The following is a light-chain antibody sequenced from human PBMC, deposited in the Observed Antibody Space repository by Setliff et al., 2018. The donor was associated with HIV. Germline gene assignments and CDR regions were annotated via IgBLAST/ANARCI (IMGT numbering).Light chain of an antibody. CDR2: GNN. Sequence: QSVLTQPPSVSGAPGQRVTISCTGSSSNIGAGYDVHWYQQLPGTAPKLLIYGNNNRPSGVPDRISGSRSGTSASLAITGLQAEDEADYYCAAWDDTLNGRVFGGGTKVTV. V-gene: IGLV1-40*01. J-gene: IGLJ3*02. CDR3: AAWDDTLNGRV. CDR1: SSNIGAGYD.